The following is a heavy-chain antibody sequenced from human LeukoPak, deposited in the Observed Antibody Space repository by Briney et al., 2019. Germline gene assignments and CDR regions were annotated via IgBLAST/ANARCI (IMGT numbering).Heavy chain of an antibody. D-gene: IGHD6-6*01. CDR1: GFTFSTYG. Sequence: GGSLRLSCAASGFTFSTYGMHWVRQAPGKGLDWVAFIRYDGRNKYYADSVKGRFTISRDNSKTTLYLQMNSLRAEDTAVYYCAKDLSIAARVGAFDYWGQGTLVTVSS. V-gene: IGHV3-30*02. CDR2: IRYDGRNK. J-gene: IGHJ4*02. CDR3: AKDLSIAARVGAFDY.